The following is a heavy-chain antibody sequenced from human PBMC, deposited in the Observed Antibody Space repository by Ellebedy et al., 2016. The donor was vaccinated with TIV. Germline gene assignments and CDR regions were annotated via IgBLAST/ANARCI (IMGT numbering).Heavy chain of an antibody. V-gene: IGHV1-2*02. CDR2: INPNSGDT. CDR1: GYTFTGYY. J-gene: IGHJ4*02. Sequence: AASVKVSCKASGYTFTGYYIHWVRQAPGQGLEWVAWINPNSGDTAYAQKFQGRVTMTRDTSINTAYMELSSLGSDDTALYFCARDGRDYYDRSGHDYWGQGTLVTVSS. CDR3: ARDGRDYYDRSGHDY. D-gene: IGHD3-22*01.